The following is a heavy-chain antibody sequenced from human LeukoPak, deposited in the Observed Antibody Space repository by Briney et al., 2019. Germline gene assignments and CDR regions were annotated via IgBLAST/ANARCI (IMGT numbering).Heavy chain of an antibody. CDR3: ARAIRYFDRFGAFDI. Sequence: ASVKVSCKASGGTFSSYAISWVRQAPGQGLEWMGIINPSGGSTSYAQKFQGRVTMTRDTSTSTVYMELSSLRSEDTAVYYCARAIRYFDRFGAFDIWGQGTMVTVSS. V-gene: IGHV1-46*01. CDR2: INPSGGST. D-gene: IGHD3-9*01. CDR1: GGTFSSYA. J-gene: IGHJ3*02.